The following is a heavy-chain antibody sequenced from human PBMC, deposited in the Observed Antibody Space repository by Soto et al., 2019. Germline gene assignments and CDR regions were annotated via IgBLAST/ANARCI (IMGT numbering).Heavy chain of an antibody. V-gene: IGHV1-69*13. J-gene: IGHJ6*02. D-gene: IGHD2-2*01. CDR1: GGTFSSYA. Sequence: SVKVSCKASGGTFSSYAISWVRQAPGQGLEWMGGIIPIFGTANYAQKFQGRVTITADESTSTAYMELSSLRSEDTAVYYCARFHIVVVPAAPGRGYYYYYGMDVWGQGTTVTVS. CDR3: ARFHIVVVPAAPGRGYYYYYGMDV. CDR2: IIPIFGTA.